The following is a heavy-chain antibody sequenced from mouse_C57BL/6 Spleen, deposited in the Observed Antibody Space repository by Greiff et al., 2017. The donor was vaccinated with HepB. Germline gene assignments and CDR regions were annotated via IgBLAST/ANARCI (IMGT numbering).Heavy chain of an antibody. J-gene: IGHJ2*01. D-gene: IGHD2-1*01. CDR3: ARGDAGNYAYFFDN. CDR1: GYTFTDYN. Sequence: EVQLQQSGPELVKPGASVKMSCKASGYTFTDYNMHWVKQSHGKSLEWIGYINPNNSGTSYNKKFKGKPTLTVNNAYRTAYMELRSLTSEDSAGYYGARGDAGNYAYFFDNWGQGTTLTVSS. CDR2: INPNNSGT. V-gene: IGHV1-22*01.